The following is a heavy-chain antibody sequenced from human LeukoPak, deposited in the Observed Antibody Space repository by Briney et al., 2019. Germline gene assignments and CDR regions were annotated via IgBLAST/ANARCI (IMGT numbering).Heavy chain of an antibody. CDR1: GGSISSYY. Sequence: SETLSLTCTVSGGSISSYYWNWIRQPPGKGLEWIGYIYYSGSTNYNPSLKSRVTISVDTSKNQFSLKLSSVTAADTAVYYCARDGLGYTSSWPFDYWGQGALVIVSS. V-gene: IGHV4-59*01. CDR2: IYYSGST. J-gene: IGHJ4*02. CDR3: ARDGLGYTSSWPFDY. D-gene: IGHD6-13*01.